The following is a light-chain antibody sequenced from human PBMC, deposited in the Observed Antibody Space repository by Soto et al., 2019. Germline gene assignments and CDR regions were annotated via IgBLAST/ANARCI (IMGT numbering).Light chain of an antibody. V-gene: IGKV3-20*01. CDR3: QQYGSSPVS. J-gene: IGKJ3*01. CDR2: GAS. CDR1: QSVSNNY. Sequence: EIVLTQSPGTLSLSPGERATLSCRASQSVSNNYLAWYQQKPGQAPRFLMYGASSRATGTPDRFSGSGSGTDFTLTISGLEPEDYAVYYCQQYGSSPVSFGPGTKVDIK.